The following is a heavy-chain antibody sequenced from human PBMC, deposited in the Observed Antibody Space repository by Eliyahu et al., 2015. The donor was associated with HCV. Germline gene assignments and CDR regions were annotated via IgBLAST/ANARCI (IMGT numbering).Heavy chain of an antibody. D-gene: IGHD3-3*01. CDR3: AREDYDFWSGYPDAFDI. Sequence: EVQLVESGGGLVQPGGSLRLSCAASGFXFSXXXMNWVRQAPGKGGEWVSYISSSSSTIYYADSVKGRFTISRDNAKNSLYLQMNSLRDEDTAVYYCAREDYDFWSGYPDAFDIWGQGTMVTVSS. J-gene: IGHJ3*02. CDR2: ISSSSSTI. V-gene: IGHV3-48*02. CDR1: GFXFSXXX.